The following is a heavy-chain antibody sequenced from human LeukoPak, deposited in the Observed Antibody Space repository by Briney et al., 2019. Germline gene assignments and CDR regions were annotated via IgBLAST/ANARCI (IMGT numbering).Heavy chain of an antibody. J-gene: IGHJ6*03. V-gene: IGHV3-21*01. D-gene: IGHD3-3*01. CDR1: GFTFSSYS. CDR3: AREVYYDFWSGPPYMDV. Sequence: PGGSLRLSCAASGFTFSSYSMNWVRQAPGKGLEWVSSISSSSSYIYYADSVKGRFTISRDNAKNSLYLQMNSLRAEDTAVYYCAREVYYDFWSGPPYMDVWGKGTTVTVSS. CDR2: ISSSSSYI.